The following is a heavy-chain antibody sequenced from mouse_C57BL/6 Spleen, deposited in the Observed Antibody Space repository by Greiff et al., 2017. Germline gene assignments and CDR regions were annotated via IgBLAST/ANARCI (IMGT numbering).Heavy chain of an antibody. Sequence: EVQLQQSGPVLVKPGASVKMSCKASGYTFTDYYMNWVKQSHGKSLEWIGVINPYNGGTSYNQKFKGKATLTVDKSSSTAYMELNSLTSEDSAVYYCAREGLFPGYFDVWGTGTTVTVSS. CDR2: INPYNGGT. J-gene: IGHJ1*03. V-gene: IGHV1-19*01. CDR3: AREGLFPGYFDV. CDR1: GYTFTDYY. D-gene: IGHD3-3*01.